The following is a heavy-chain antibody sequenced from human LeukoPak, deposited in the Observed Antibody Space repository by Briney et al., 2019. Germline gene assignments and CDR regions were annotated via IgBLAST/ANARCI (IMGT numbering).Heavy chain of an antibody. J-gene: IGHJ4*02. V-gene: IGHV3-23*01. CDR2: INDGVGRT. CDR3: AKDIYCGGDCYLRAGDS. Sequence: GGSLRLSCSASGFTFSNYAMSWVRQAPGRGLEWVSCINDGVGRTFYADAVGGRFTISRDNSQNTLYLHMNSLRAEDTAIYYCAKDIYCGGDCYLRAGDSWGQGTLVTVSS. D-gene: IGHD2-21*02. CDR1: GFTFSNYA.